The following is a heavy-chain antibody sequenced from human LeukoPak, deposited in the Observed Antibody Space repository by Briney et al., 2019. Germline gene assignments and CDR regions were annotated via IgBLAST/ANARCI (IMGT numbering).Heavy chain of an antibody. CDR3: ARGVEPLAANTLAY. J-gene: IGHJ4*02. V-gene: IGHV3-53*01. Sequence: PGGSLRLSSAASGFTAMTNDIASVRQAPGNGLEWVSVLYSDGNTKYADSVQGRFTISRDNSKNTLYLEMNSLSPDEPAVYYCARGVEPLAANTLAYWGQGTLVTVSS. CDR2: LYSDGNT. CDR1: GFTAMTND. D-gene: IGHD1-14*01.